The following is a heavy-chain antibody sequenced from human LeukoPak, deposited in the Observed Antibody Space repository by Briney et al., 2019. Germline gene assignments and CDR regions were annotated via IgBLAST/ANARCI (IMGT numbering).Heavy chain of an antibody. Sequence: PWGSLRLSCSASGFSFSTYAMNWVRQAPGKGLEGLSYISARSNTIYYADSVKGRFTVSRDNAKNSLQLQMNGLRTEDTAVYFCASGGPCSSTNYYYYCYMDVWGKGTTVTLSS. CDR2: ISARSNTI. V-gene: IGHV3-48*04. D-gene: IGHD2-2*01. CDR1: GFSFSTYA. CDR3: ASGGPCSSTNYYYYCYMDV. J-gene: IGHJ6*03.